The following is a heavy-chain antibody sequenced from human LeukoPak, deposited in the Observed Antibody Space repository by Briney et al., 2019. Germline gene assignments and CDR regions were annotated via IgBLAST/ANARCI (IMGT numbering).Heavy chain of an antibody. V-gene: IGHV6-1*01. Sequence: SQTLSLTCAISGDSVSSNSAAWNWIRQSPSRGLEWLGRTYYRSKWYNDYAVSVKSRITINPDTSKNQFSLQLNSVTPEDTAVYYCVRWGIAAAGTGYFDYWGQGTLVTVSS. CDR1: GDSVSSNSAA. CDR2: TYYRSKWYN. CDR3: VRWGIAAAGTGYFDY. D-gene: IGHD6-13*01. J-gene: IGHJ4*02.